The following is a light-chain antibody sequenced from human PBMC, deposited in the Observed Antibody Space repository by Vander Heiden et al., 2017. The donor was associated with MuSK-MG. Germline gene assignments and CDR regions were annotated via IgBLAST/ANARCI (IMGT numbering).Light chain of an antibody. CDR1: QGISNS. V-gene: IGKV1-NL1*01. Sequence: DIQMTQSPSSLSASVGDRVTITCRASQGISNSLAWYQQKSGKAPKLLLYDASRLESGVPSRFSGRGSGTDYILTISSLQPEDFVIYYCQQDDSTPYTFGQGTKVEIK. CDR3: QQDDSTPYT. CDR2: DAS. J-gene: IGKJ2*01.